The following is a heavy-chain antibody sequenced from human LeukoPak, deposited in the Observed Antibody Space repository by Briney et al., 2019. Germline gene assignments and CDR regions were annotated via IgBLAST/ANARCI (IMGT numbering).Heavy chain of an antibody. Sequence: PGGSLRLSCAASGFTFSSYAMSWVRPAPGKGLEWVSAISGSGGSTYYADSVKGRFTISRDNSKNTLYLQMNSLRAEDTAVCYCAKAVAGTRDYWGQGTLVTVSS. D-gene: IGHD6-19*01. J-gene: IGHJ4*02. CDR3: AKAVAGTRDY. V-gene: IGHV3-23*01. CDR1: GFTFSSYA. CDR2: ISGSGGST.